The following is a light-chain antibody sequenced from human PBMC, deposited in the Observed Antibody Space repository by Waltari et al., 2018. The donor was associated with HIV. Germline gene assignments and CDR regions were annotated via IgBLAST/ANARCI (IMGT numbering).Light chain of an antibody. V-gene: IGLV1-44*01. CDR3: AAWDDTLNGL. J-gene: IGLJ2*01. Sequence: QSVLPQPPSASGTPGPTVTISYSGHTSNIGTILVNWYQQFRGAAPKLLISGNNGRPAGGRARCAGYKCGTSASRAISGLQSEDEADDFCAAWDDTLNGLFGGGTKLTVL. CDR1: TSNIGTIL. CDR2: GNN.